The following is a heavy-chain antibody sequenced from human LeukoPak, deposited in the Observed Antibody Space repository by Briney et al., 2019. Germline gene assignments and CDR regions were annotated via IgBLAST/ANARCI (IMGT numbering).Heavy chain of an antibody. CDR2: IYYSGST. D-gene: IGHD6-13*01. J-gene: IGHJ4*02. CDR1: GGSISSYY. Sequence: SETLSLTCTVSGGSISSYYWSWIRQPPGKGLEWIGYIYYSGSTNYNPSLKSRVTISVDTSKNQFSLKLSSVTAADTAVYYCARVKAAVDYWGQGTLVTVSS. CDR3: ARVKAAVDY. V-gene: IGHV4-59*08.